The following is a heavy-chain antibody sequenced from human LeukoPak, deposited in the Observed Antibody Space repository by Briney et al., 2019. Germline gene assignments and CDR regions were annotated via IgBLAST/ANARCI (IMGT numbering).Heavy chain of an antibody. CDR2: ISYDGSNK. Sequence: PGGSLRLSCAASGFTFSSYGMHWVRQAPGKGLEWVAVISYDGSNKYYADSVKGRFTISRDNSKNTLYLQMNSLRAEDTAVYYCQSDIVVVPAAEYYFDYWGQGTLVAVSS. J-gene: IGHJ4*02. D-gene: IGHD2-2*01. CDR1: GFTFSSYG. V-gene: IGHV3-30*03. CDR3: QSDIVVVPAAEYYFDY.